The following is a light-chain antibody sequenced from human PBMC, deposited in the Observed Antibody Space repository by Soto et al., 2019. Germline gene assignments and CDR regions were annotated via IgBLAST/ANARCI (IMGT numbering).Light chain of an antibody. CDR3: SSYTSSSTLEG. V-gene: IGLV2-14*01. J-gene: IGLJ1*01. Sequence: QSALTQPASVSGSPGQSITISCTGTSSDVGGYNYVSWYQQHPGKAPKLMIYEVSNRPSGVSNRFSGSKSGNTASLTISGLQAEDEADYYCSSYTSSSTLEGFGTGTSSPS. CDR2: EVS. CDR1: SSDVGGYNY.